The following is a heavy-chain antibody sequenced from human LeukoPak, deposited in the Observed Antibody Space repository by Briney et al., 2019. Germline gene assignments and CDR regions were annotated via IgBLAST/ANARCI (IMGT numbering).Heavy chain of an antibody. J-gene: IGHJ3*01. V-gene: IGHV1-18*01. CDR1: DYTFITYG. CDR2: INTYNGNT. D-gene: IGHD3-22*01. CDR3: ARDRSEHYDRSAYSWNDAFDL. Sequence: GASVKVSCKAFDYTFITYGLSWVRQAPGQGLEWMGWINTYNGNTNYAQKLQGRVTMTTDTSTNTAYMELRSLRSDDTAVYYCARDRSEHYDRSAYSWNDAFDLWGQGTMVTVSS.